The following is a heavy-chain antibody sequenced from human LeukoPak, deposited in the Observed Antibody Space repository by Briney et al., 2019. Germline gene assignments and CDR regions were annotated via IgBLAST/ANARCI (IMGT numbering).Heavy chain of an antibody. V-gene: IGHV3-66*01. Sequence: GGSLRLSCAASGFTVSSNYMSWVRQAPGKGQEWVSVIYSGGSTYYADSVKGRFTISRDNSKNTLYLQINSLRAEDTAVYYCARVPTGGYYFDYWGQGTLVTVSS. CDR1: GFTVSSNY. CDR3: ARVPTGGYYFDY. J-gene: IGHJ4*02. CDR2: IYSGGST. D-gene: IGHD1-1*01.